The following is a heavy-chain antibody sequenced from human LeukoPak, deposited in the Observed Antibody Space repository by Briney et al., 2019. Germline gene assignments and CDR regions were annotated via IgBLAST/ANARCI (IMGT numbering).Heavy chain of an antibody. Sequence: GGALRLSCAAPVFTFSSYAMSWVPQAPGKGLEWVKPISGRGGRQYYAGSVKGRFTISRDNSKNALYLQINSLRAEYTAVYYCAKSLSGGYDHYDYWGQGTLVTVSS. CDR1: VFTFSSYA. V-gene: IGHV3-23*01. J-gene: IGHJ4*02. CDR2: ISGRGGRQ. D-gene: IGHD5-12*01. CDR3: AKSLSGGYDHYDY.